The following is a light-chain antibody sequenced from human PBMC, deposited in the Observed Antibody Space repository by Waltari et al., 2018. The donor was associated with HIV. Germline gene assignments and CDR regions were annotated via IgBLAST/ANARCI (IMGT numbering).Light chain of an antibody. CDR2: EVS. Sequence: QSALTQPASVSGSPGPSITLSCTGTIRDVGGYYLVSWYQPPPGKAPKLMIYEVSKRPSGVSNRFSGSKSGNTASRTISGLQAEDEADYYCCSYAGSRVFGGGTKLTVL. J-gene: IGLJ3*02. CDR3: CSYAGSRV. CDR1: IRDVGGYYL. V-gene: IGLV2-23*02.